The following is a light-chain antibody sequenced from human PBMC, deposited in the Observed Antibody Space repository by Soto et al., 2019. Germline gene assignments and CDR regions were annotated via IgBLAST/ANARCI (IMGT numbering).Light chain of an antibody. CDR1: QSVSSSF. CDR3: HQYGSSPAT. V-gene: IGKV3-20*01. Sequence: EIVLTQSPGTLSLSPWERATLSCRASQSVSSSFLAWYQQKPGQAPRLLIYGASCRATGIPDRFSGSGSGTDFTLTISRLEPEDFAVYYCHQYGSSPATFGQGTKVDIK. J-gene: IGKJ1*01. CDR2: GAS.